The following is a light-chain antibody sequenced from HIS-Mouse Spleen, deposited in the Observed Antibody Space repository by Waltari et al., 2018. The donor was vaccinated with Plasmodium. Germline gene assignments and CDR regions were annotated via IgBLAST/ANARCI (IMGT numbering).Light chain of an antibody. CDR2: EDS. CDR3: YSTDSSGNHRV. V-gene: IGLV3-10*01. CDR1: ALPTKY. J-gene: IGLJ3*02. Sequence: SYELTQTPSGSVSPGQTARITCPGDALPTKYASWYQQKSGQAPVLVIYEDSKRPSGIPERFSGSSSGTMATLTISGAQVEDEADYYCYSTDSSGNHRVFGGGTKLTVL.